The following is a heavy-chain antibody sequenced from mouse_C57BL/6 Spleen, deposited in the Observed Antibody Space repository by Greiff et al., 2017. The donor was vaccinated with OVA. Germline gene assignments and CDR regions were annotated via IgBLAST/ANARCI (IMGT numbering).Heavy chain of an antibody. Sequence: EVQLQQSGPGLVKPGASVKISCKASGYTFTDYYMNWVKQSHGKSLEWIGDINPNNGGTSYNQKFKGKATLTVDKSSSTAYMELRSLTSEDSAVYYCARAIYFFSWFAYWGQGTLVTVSA. J-gene: IGHJ3*01. CDR2: INPNNGGT. D-gene: IGHD2-1*01. CDR1: GYTFTDYY. V-gene: IGHV1-26*01. CDR3: ARAIYFFSWFAY.